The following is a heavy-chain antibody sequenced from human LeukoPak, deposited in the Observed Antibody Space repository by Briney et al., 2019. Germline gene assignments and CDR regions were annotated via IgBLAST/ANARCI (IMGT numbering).Heavy chain of an antibody. CDR1: GGSFSGYY. CDR2: INHSGST. Sequence: SETLSLTCAVYGGSFSGYYWSWIRQPPGKGLEWIGEINHSGSTNYNPSLKSRVTISVDTSKNQFSLKLSSVTAADTAVYYCARGRNRIAARDLDCWGQGTLVTVYS. V-gene: IGHV4-34*01. CDR3: ARGRNRIAARDLDC. J-gene: IGHJ4*02. D-gene: IGHD6-6*01.